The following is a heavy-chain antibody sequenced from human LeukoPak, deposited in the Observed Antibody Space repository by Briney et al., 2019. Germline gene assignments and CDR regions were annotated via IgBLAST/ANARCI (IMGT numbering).Heavy chain of an antibody. Sequence: SETLSLTCAVYGGSFSGYCWSWIRQPPGKGLEWIGEINHSGSTNYNPSLKSRVTIPVDTSKNQFSLKLSSVTAADTAVYYCARGRGTGTGGNWFDPWGQGTLVTVSS. CDR3: ARGRGTGTGGNWFDP. V-gene: IGHV4-34*01. D-gene: IGHD1-1*01. J-gene: IGHJ5*02. CDR2: INHSGST. CDR1: GGSFSGYC.